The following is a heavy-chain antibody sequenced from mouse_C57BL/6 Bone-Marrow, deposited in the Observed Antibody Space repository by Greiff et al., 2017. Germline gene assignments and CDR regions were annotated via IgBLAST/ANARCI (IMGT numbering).Heavy chain of an antibody. CDR2: ISSGGDYI. Sequence: EVKLVESGAGLVKPGGSLKLSCAASGFTFSGYAMSWVRQTPEKRLEWVAYISSGGDYIYYADTVKGRYTISRDNARNTPYLQMSSLKSEDTAMYYCTRVLLGFDYWGQGTTLTVSS. J-gene: IGHJ2*01. V-gene: IGHV5-9-1*02. D-gene: IGHD3-1*01. CDR1: GFTFSGYA. CDR3: TRVLLGFDY.